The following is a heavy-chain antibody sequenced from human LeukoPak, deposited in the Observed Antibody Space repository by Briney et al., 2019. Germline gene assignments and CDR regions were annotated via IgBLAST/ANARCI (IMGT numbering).Heavy chain of an antibody. Sequence: GGSLRLSCAASGFTFSGFAMSWVRRTPGKGLEWVSGISGSGDNTLYADSVKGRFTISRDNSKNTLYLEMNSLRAEDTAIYYCAKMKRYPLPKYYMDVWGQGTTVTVSS. CDR1: GFTFSGFA. V-gene: IGHV3-23*01. J-gene: IGHJ6*01. CDR3: AKMKRYPLPKYYMDV. D-gene: IGHD1-26*01. CDR2: ISGSGDNT.